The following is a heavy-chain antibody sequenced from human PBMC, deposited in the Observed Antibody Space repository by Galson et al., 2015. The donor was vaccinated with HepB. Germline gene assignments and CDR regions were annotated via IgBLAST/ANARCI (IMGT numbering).Heavy chain of an antibody. Sequence: LSLTCAVYGGSFSGYYWSWIRQPPGKGLEWIGEINHSGSTNYNPSLKSRVTISVDTSKNQFSLKLSSVTAADTAVYYCARMGRSYFDYWGQGTLVTVSS. CDR3: ARMGRSYFDY. CDR1: GGSFSGYY. D-gene: IGHD1-14*01. CDR2: INHSGST. J-gene: IGHJ4*02. V-gene: IGHV4-34*01.